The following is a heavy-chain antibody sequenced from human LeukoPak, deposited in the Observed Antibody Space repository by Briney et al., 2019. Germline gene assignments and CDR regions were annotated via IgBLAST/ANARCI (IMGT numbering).Heavy chain of an antibody. Sequence: HPGGSLRLSCAASGFSFSAYWMSWVRQAPGKGLEWVANIRQDGSETYYADSAKGRFTISRDNAKNSLYMQLSSLTAEDTAVYCCARVAVIYQYYMNVWGRGTTVTVSS. CDR3: ARVAVIYQYYMNV. D-gene: IGHD2-21*01. V-gene: IGHV3-7*01. CDR1: GFSFSAYW. J-gene: IGHJ6*03. CDR2: IRQDGSET.